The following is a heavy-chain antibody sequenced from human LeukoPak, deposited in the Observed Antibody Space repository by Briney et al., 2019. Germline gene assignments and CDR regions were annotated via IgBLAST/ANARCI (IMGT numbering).Heavy chain of an antibody. V-gene: IGHV1-69*13. Sequence: SVKVSCKASGGTFSSYAISWVRQAPGQGLEWMGGIIPIFGTANYAQKFQGRVTITADESTSTAYMELSSPRSEDTAVYYCARDHYYYDSSGYLDYWGQGTLVTVSS. CDR3: ARDHYYYDSSGYLDY. CDR1: GGTFSSYA. CDR2: IIPIFGTA. D-gene: IGHD3-22*01. J-gene: IGHJ4*02.